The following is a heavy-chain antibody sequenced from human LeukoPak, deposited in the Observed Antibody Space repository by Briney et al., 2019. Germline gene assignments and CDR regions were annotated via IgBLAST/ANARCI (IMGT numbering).Heavy chain of an antibody. J-gene: IGHJ5*02. Sequence: GGSLGLSCAASGFAFSTSGMNWVRQAPGKGLEWVSSISSNSLYIYYADSVKGRFTISRDNAKNSLYLQMNSLRAEDTAVYYCARDPGYGDYGGWFDPCGQGTLVTVSS. CDR3: ARDPGYGDYGGWFDP. V-gene: IGHV3-21*01. CDR2: ISSNSLYI. D-gene: IGHD4-17*01. CDR1: GFAFSTSG.